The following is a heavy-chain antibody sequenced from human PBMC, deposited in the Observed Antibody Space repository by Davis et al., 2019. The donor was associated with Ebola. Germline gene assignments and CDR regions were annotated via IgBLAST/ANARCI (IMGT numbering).Heavy chain of an antibody. V-gene: IGHV3-48*02. D-gene: IGHD2/OR15-2a*01. CDR3: ARRILSPSRGGMDV. CDR2: VGASGDHI. Sequence: GESLKISCAASGFTFSDYSMYWVRQAPGEGLEWVSHVGASGDHISYADSVKGRFIISRDNAHNSLYLQLNSLRDEDTAVYFCARRILSPSRGGMDVWGRGTTVIVSS. J-gene: IGHJ6*02. CDR1: GFTFSDYS.